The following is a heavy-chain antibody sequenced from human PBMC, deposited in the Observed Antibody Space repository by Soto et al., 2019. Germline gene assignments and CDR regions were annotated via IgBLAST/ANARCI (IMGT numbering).Heavy chain of an antibody. CDR3: GRGIQNYYGVDV. Sequence: EVQLVESGGGLVQPGGSLRVSCAASGFTFNNYWMHWVRQVPGTGLVWVSRVNFDGRTTNYADSVKGRFTISRDNAKNTVDLKMHSLRADDTGVYYCGRGIQNYYGVDVWGQGNTVTVSS. D-gene: IGHD5-18*01. J-gene: IGHJ6*02. CDR1: GFTFNNYW. CDR2: VNFDGRTT. V-gene: IGHV3-74*01.